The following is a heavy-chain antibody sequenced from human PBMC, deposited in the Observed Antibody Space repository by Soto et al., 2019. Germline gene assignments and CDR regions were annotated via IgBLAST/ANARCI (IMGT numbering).Heavy chain of an antibody. CDR2: IWYDGGNK. V-gene: IGHV3-33*01. CDR3: ARDRSNAGYCSGGSCHAYYYGMDV. J-gene: IGHJ6*02. Sequence: GGSLRLSCAASGFSFSSYGMHWVRQAPGKGLEWVAVIWYDGGNKYYADSVKGRFTISRDNSKNTLYLQMNSLRAEDTAVYYCARDRSNAGYCSGGSCHAYYYGMDVWGQGTTVTGSS. D-gene: IGHD2-15*01. CDR1: GFSFSSYG.